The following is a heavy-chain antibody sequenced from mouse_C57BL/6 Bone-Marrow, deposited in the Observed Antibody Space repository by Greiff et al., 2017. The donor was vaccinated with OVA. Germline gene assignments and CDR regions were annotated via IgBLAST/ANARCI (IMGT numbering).Heavy chain of an antibody. CDR3: ARGDDGSIFAY. Sequence: QVQLQQSGPELVKPGASVKISCKASGYAFSSSWMNWVKQRPGKGLEWIGRIYPGDGDTNYNGKFKGKATLTADKSSSTAYMQLSSLTSEDSAVYFCARGDDGSIFAYWGQGTRGTVSA. D-gene: IGHD1-1*01. V-gene: IGHV1-82*01. J-gene: IGHJ3*01. CDR1: GYAFSSSW. CDR2: IYPGDGDT.